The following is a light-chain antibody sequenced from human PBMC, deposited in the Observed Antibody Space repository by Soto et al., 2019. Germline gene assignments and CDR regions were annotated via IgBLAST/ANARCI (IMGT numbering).Light chain of an antibody. CDR3: APCDDTLNVPV. CDR2: NTN. V-gene: IGLV1-44*01. J-gene: IGLJ2*01. CDR1: RSDIGTNA. Sequence: QSVLTHPPAASGTPGQKVTISSYGSRSDIGTNAVNWYQQLPGTDPKLLIYNTNQRPSGVPDRFSGTKSGTSASLAISGLQWEDEGGYCCAPCDDTLNVPVCVGGTKLTVL.